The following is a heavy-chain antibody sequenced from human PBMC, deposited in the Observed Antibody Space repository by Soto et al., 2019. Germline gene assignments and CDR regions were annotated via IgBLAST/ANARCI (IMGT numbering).Heavy chain of an antibody. Sequence: GGSLRLSCAASGFTFSSYAMHWVRQAPGKGLEWVAVISYDGSNKYYADSVKGRFTISRDNSKNTLYPQMNSLRAEDTAVYYCAREHEEYYYYGMDVWGQGTTVTVSS. CDR3: AREHEEYYYYGMDV. J-gene: IGHJ6*02. CDR1: GFTFSSYA. V-gene: IGHV3-30-3*01. CDR2: ISYDGSNK.